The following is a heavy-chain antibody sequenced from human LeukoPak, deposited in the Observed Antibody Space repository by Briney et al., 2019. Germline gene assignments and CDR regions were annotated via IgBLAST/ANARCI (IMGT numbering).Heavy chain of an antibody. CDR1: GFTFSSSA. J-gene: IGHJ4*02. V-gene: IGHV3-73*01. D-gene: IGHD5-24*01. CDR2: IRSKANSYAT. Sequence: PGGSLRLSCAASGFTFSSSAMHWVRQASGKGLEWVGRIRSKANSYATAYAASVKGRFTISRDDSKNTAYLQMNSLKTEDTAVYYCTSSKSSIDGYKDYWGQGTLVTVSS. CDR3: TSSKSSIDGYKDY.